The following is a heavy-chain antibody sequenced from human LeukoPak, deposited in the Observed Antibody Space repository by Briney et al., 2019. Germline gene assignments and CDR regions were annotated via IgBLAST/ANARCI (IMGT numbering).Heavy chain of an antibody. D-gene: IGHD2-2*01. V-gene: IGHV4-38-2*02. CDR3: ARGDCSSTICYSPMDV. J-gene: IGHJ6*03. CDR2: IYRSGST. CDR1: GYSISSGYY. Sequence: SETLSLTCTVSGYSISSGYYWVWIRQPPGEGLEWIGSIYRSGSTNYNPSLKSRVTISADTSKNQFSLKVSSVTAADTAVYYCARGDCSSTICYSPMDVWGKGTTVTVSS.